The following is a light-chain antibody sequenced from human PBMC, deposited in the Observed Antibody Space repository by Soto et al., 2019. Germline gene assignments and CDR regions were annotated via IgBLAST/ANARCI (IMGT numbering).Light chain of an antibody. CDR3: TSYVGSNNFPYV. V-gene: IGLV2-8*01. CDR2: EVS. J-gene: IGLJ1*01. Sequence: SVLTQPPSASGSPGQSVTISCTGTSSDVGGYNYVSWYQQHPGKAPKLMIYEVSERPSGVPDRFSGSKSGNTASLTVSGLQADDEADYYCTSYVGSNNFPYVFGTGTKLT. CDR1: SSDVGGYNY.